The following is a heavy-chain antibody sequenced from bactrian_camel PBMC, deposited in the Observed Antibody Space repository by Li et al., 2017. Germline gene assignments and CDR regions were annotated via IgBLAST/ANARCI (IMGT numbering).Heavy chain of an antibody. CDR1: GYTYSYPY. V-gene: IGHV3S28*01. J-gene: IGHJ4*01. CDR3: ATYTNAPSPPYNY. D-gene: IGHD1*01. Sequence: QVQLVESGGGSVQAGGSLRLSCVLSGYTYSYPYMGWFRQAPGTEREGIAAISTTAGRTVYADSVKARFTISRDNAKNTLYLQMNSLKAEDAALYYCATYTNAPSPPYNYWGQGTQVTVS. CDR2: ISTTAGRT.